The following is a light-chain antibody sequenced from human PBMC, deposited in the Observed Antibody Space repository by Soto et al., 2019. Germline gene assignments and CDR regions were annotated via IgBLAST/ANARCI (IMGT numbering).Light chain of an antibody. CDR3: QQIFGARRT. J-gene: IGKJ4*01. CDR2: AAD. Sequence: DIQMTQSPSSLSESVVDRVTITCRASQSITTYFTWYRQKTGTAHKLLIYAADSLQSRFSSRFSGSGSETEFTHSISSMQTEAFANYFCQQIFGARRTVGGGTKVDIK. CDR1: QSITTY. V-gene: IGKV1-39*01.